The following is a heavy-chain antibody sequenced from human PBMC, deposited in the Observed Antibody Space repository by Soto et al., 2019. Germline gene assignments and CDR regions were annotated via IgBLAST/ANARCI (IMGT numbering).Heavy chain of an antibody. J-gene: IGHJ5*02. CDR3: ARSLRTLRGALNWFDP. V-gene: IGHV4-39*01. CDR2: IYYSGST. Sequence: QLQLQESGPGLVKPSETLSLTCTVSGGSISSSSYYWGWIRQPPGKGLEWIGSIYYSGSTYYNPSLTSRVTISVDTSKNRCALKLSSVTAADTAVYYCARSLRTLRGALNWFDPWGQGTLVTVSS. D-gene: IGHD3-10*01. CDR1: GGSISSSSYY.